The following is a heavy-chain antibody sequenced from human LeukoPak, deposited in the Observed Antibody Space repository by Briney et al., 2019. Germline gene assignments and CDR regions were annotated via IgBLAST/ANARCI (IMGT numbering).Heavy chain of an antibody. CDR3: AKDPSSWYVKGYYFDY. J-gene: IGHJ4*02. CDR2: ISSSSSYI. Sequence: GGSLRLSCAASGFTFSSYSMNWVRQAPGKGLEWVSSISSSSSYIYYADSVKGRFTISRDNSKNTLYLQMNSLRAEDTAVYYCAKDPSSWYVKGYYFDYWGQGTLVTVSS. CDR1: GFTFSSYS. V-gene: IGHV3-21*01. D-gene: IGHD6-13*01.